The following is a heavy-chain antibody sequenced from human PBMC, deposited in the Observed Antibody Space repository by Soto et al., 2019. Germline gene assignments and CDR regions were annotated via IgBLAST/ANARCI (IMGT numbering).Heavy chain of an antibody. CDR1: GYTVTSYG. D-gene: IGHD3-22*01. J-gene: IGHJ4*02. CDR3: AREGKNYYDSSWFDY. V-gene: IGHV1-18*04. Sequence: ASVKVSCKASGYTVTSYGISWVRQAPGQGLEWMGWISAYNGNTNYAQKLQGRVTMTTDTSTSTAYMELRSLRSDDTAVYYCAREGKNYYDSSWFDYWGQGTLVTVSS. CDR2: ISAYNGNT.